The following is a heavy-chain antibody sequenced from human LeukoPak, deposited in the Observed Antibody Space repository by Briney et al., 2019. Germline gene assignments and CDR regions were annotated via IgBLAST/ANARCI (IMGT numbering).Heavy chain of an antibody. J-gene: IGHJ5*02. CDR3: ARLSSGGSWKGWFDP. V-gene: IGHV5-51*01. Sequence: ASVKVSCKGSGCSFTSYWIGWVRQMPGKGLEWMGIIYPGDSDTRYSPSFQGQVTISADKSISTAYLQWSSLKASDTAMYYCARLSSGGSWKGWFDPWGQGTLVTVSS. CDR2: IYPGDSDT. CDR1: GCSFTSYW. D-gene: IGHD2-15*01.